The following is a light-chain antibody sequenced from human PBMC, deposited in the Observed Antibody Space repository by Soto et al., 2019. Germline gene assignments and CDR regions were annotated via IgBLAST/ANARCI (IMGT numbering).Light chain of an antibody. CDR3: QQYNNWPLS. Sequence: EIVMTQSPATLSVSPGERAPLSCRASQIVRNNLAWYQQKPGQAPRLLIYGASTRATGIPVRFSGSGSGTEFTLTISSLQSEDFAVYYCQQYNNWPLSFGGGTKVEIK. V-gene: IGKV3-15*01. CDR2: GAS. J-gene: IGKJ4*01. CDR1: QIVRNN.